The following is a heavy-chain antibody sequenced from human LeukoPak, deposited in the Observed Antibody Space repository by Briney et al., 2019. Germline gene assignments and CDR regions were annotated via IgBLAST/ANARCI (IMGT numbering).Heavy chain of an antibody. V-gene: IGHV4-59*08. Sequence: SETLSLTCTVSGGSISSYYWSWIRQPPGKGLEWIWYIYYSGSTNYNPSLKSRVTISVDTSKNQFSLQLSSVTAADTAVYYCARRGGGSWYYYYGMDVWGQGTTVTVSS. J-gene: IGHJ6*02. CDR3: ARRGGGSWYYYYGMDV. CDR2: IYYSGST. CDR1: GGSISSYY. D-gene: IGHD6-13*01.